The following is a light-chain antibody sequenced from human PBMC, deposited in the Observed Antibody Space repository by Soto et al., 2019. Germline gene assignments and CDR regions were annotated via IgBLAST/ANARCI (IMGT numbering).Light chain of an antibody. CDR2: DAS. Sequence: EIVLTQSPATLSLSPGERATLYCRASQTVSSYLAWYQQKPGQAPRLLIYDASDRATGIPARFSGSGSGTDFTLTISSLEPEDFAVYYCQQRNYWPLTFGGGTKVEIK. CDR3: QQRNYWPLT. V-gene: IGKV3-11*01. J-gene: IGKJ4*01. CDR1: QTVSSY.